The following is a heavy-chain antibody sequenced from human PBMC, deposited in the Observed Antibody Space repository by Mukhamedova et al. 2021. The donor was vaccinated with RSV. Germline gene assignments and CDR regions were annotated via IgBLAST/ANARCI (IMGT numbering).Heavy chain of an antibody. D-gene: IGHD6-13*01. J-gene: IGHJ4*02. Sequence: VRQMPGKGLEWMGIIYPGDSDTRYSSSFQGQVTISADKSISTAYLQWSSLKASDTAMYYCAISYSSSWQYYFDYWGQGTLVTVSS. CDR2: IYPGDSDT. V-gene: IGHV5-51*01. CDR3: AISYSSSWQYYFDY.